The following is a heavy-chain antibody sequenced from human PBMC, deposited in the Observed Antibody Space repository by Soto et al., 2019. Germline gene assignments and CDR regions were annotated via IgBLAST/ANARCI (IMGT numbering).Heavy chain of an antibody. CDR2: IYYSGST. CDR3: ARGLYSSSWLHDAFDI. CDR1: GGSISSGDYY. Sequence: SETLSLTCTVSGGSISSGDYYWSWIRQPPGKGLEWIGYIYYSGSTYYNPSLKSRVTISVDTSKNQFSLKLSSVTAADTAVYYCARGLYSSSWLHDAFDIWGQGTMVTVSS. D-gene: IGHD6-13*01. V-gene: IGHV4-30-4*01. J-gene: IGHJ3*02.